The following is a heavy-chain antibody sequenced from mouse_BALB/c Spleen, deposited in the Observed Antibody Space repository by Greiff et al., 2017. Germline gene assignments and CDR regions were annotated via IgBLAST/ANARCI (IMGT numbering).Heavy chain of an antibody. V-gene: IGHV2-9*02. D-gene: IGHD2-4*01. CDR2: IWAGGST. CDR3: ARGGLRPFAY. J-gene: IGHJ3*01. CDR1: GFSLTSYG. Sequence: VQLVESGPGLVAPSQSLSITCTVSGFSLTSYGVHWVRQPPGKGLEWLGVIWAGGSTNYNSALMSRLSISKDNSKSQVFLKMNSLQTDDTATYYCARGGLRPFAYWGQGTLVTVSA.